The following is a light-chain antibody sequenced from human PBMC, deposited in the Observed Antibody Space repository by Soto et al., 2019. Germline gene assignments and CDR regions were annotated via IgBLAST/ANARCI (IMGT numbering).Light chain of an antibody. V-gene: IGLV9-49*01. CDR2: VGTGGIVG. J-gene: IGLJ2*01. Sequence: QPVLTQPPSASASLGASVTLTCTLGSFYSDYKVDGYQQRPGQGPRSVMRVGTGGIVGSKGDGIPDRFSVLGSGLNRYLIIKNIEEEDESDYHCGAAHGSGSSFVFGGGTKLTVL. CDR1: SFYSDYK. CDR3: GAAHGSGSSFV.